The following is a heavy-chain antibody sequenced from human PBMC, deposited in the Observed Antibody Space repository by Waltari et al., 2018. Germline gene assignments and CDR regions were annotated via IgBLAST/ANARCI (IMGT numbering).Heavy chain of an antibody. CDR3: ARQVAARQRFDP. V-gene: IGHV4-38-2*01. D-gene: IGHD6-6*01. Sequence: QVQLQESGPGLVKPSETLSLTCAVSGYSISSGYYWGWIRQPPGKGLEWIGSIYHSGSTHYNPSLKSRVTISVDTSKNQFSLKLSSVTAADTAVYYCARQVAARQRFDPWAREPWSPSPQ. CDR1: GYSISSGYY. CDR2: IYHSGST. J-gene: IGHJ5*02.